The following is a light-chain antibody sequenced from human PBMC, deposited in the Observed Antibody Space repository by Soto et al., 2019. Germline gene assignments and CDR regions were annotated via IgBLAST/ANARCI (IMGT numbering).Light chain of an antibody. J-gene: IGKJ1*01. V-gene: IGKV2-24*01. CDR3: IQATQFPWT. CDR1: ESLVDSDGNTY. CDR2: KIS. Sequence: IVLTLTPLSAAVTLGQPVSISCRSSESLVDSDGNTYLSWLHQRPGQPPRLLLYKISNRLSGVPDRFSGRGAVTDFTLRISRVEAEDVGLYFCIQATQFPWTFGQGTRVDIK.